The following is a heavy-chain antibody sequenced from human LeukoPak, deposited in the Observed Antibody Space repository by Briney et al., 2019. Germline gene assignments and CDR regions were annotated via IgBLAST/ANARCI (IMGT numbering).Heavy chain of an antibody. V-gene: IGHV3-30*18. J-gene: IGHJ4*02. CDR2: ISHTGTSE. D-gene: IGHD1-1*01. CDR1: GFTFSNYG. Sequence: LGKSLRLSCEVSGFTFSNYGMHWVRQAPGKGLEWVAVISHTGTSEFFADSVKGRFTISRDSAKNTVYLQMNSLRPEDTAMYYCAEDQQLEPFHYWGRGTLVTVSS. CDR3: AEDQQLEPFHY.